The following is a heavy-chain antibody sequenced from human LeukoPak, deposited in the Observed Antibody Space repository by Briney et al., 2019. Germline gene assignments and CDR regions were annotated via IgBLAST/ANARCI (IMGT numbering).Heavy chain of an antibody. CDR3: ARVNTVMAPFDY. J-gene: IGHJ4*02. Sequence: SETLSLTCTVSGYSISSAYYGGWIRPPPGKGLGWIATISDSGRTYYNPSLKSRVTISADKSQNQPSLTLSSVTAADTAVYYCARVNTVMAPFDYWGQGTPLTVP. D-gene: IGHD4-11*01. CDR2: ISDSGRT. V-gene: IGHV4-38-2*02. CDR1: GYSISSAYY.